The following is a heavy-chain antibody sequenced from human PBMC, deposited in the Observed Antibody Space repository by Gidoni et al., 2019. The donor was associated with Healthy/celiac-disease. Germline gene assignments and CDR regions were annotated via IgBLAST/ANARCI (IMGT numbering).Heavy chain of an antibody. CDR3: ATEITMIVEDY. J-gene: IGHJ4*02. D-gene: IGHD3-22*01. Sequence: QVQLVESGGGVVQPGRSLRLSCAASGFTFSSYGMHWVRQAPGKGLEWVAVISYDGSNKYYADSEKGRFTISRDNSKNTLYLQMNSLRAEDTAVYYCATEITMIVEDYWGQGTLVTVSS. V-gene: IGHV3-30*03. CDR1: GFTFSSYG. CDR2: ISYDGSNK.